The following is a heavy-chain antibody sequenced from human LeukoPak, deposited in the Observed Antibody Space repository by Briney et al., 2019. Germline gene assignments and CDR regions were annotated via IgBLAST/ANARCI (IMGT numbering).Heavy chain of an antibody. Sequence: ASVKVSCKASGGTFISYAISWVRQAPGQGLEGVGGIIPIFGTANYAQKFQGRVTITTDESTSTAYMELSSLRSEDTAVYYCASQARGELLPFDYWGQGTLVTVSS. V-gene: IGHV1-69*05. J-gene: IGHJ4*02. D-gene: IGHD1-26*01. CDR1: GGTFISYA. CDR2: IIPIFGTA. CDR3: ASQARGELLPFDY.